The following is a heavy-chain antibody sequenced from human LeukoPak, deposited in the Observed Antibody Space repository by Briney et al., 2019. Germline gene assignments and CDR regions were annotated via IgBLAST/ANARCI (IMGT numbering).Heavy chain of an antibody. D-gene: IGHD3-3*01. CDR2: ISGSGGST. Sequence: GGSLRLSCAASGFTFSSYAMSWVRQAPGKGLEWVSAISGSGGSTYYADSVKGRFTISRDNSKNTLYLQMNSLRAEDTAVYYCAKDGFLWSGPYYFDYWGQGTLVTVSS. CDR3: AKDGFLWSGPYYFDY. J-gene: IGHJ4*02. V-gene: IGHV3-23*01. CDR1: GFTFSSYA.